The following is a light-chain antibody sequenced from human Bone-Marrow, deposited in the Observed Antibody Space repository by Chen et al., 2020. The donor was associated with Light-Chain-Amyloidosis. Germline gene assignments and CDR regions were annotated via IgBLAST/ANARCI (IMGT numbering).Light chain of an antibody. Sequence: KVMPQSPATLSVSPGERATLSCRASQNVSSNLAWYQQKPGQAPRLLIYGASTRATGISARFSGSASGTEFTLTISSLQSEDFAVYYCQQYNNWPPITFGQGTRLNI. V-gene: IGKV3-15*01. CDR3: QQYNNWPPIT. CDR2: GAS. CDR1: QNVSSN. J-gene: IGKJ5*01.